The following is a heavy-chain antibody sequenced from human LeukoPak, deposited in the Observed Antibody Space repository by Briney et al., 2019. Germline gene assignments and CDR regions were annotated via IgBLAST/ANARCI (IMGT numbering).Heavy chain of an antibody. Sequence: GGSLRLSCAASGFSFSNAWMSWVRQAPGKGLEWVGRIRSKSDGGTTDYAVSEKGRFIISRDDSKNTLYLQMSSLKTEDTAVYYCTTELIQLFDHRGQGTLVTVSS. CDR3: TTELIQLFDH. CDR1: GFSFSNAW. D-gene: IGHD1-1*01. V-gene: IGHV3-15*01. CDR2: IRSKSDGGTT. J-gene: IGHJ4*02.